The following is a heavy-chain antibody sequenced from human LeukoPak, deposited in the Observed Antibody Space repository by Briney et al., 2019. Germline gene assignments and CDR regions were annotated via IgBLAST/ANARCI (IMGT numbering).Heavy chain of an antibody. J-gene: IGHJ6*03. Sequence: ASVKVSCKASGYTFTSYDINWVRQATGQGLEWMGWMNPNSGNTGYAQKFQGRVTMTRNTSISTAYMELSSLRSEDTAVYYCARGYRDIVATMSFRYYYYMDVWGKGTTVTISS. CDR2: MNPNSGNT. V-gene: IGHV1-8*01. CDR1: GYTFTSYD. D-gene: IGHD5-12*01. CDR3: ARGYRDIVATMSFRYYYYMDV.